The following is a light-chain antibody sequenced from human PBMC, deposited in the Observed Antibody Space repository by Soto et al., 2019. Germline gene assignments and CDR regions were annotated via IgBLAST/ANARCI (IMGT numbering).Light chain of an antibody. CDR2: EGS. J-gene: IGLJ3*02. Sequence: QSVLTQPASVSGSPGQSITISCTGTSSDVGSYNLVSWYQQHPGKAPKLMIYEGSKRPSGVSNRFSGSKSGNTASLTISGLQAEDGADYYCCSYAGSSTGVFGGGTKLTVL. V-gene: IGLV2-23*01. CDR1: SSDVGSYNL. CDR3: CSYAGSSTGV.